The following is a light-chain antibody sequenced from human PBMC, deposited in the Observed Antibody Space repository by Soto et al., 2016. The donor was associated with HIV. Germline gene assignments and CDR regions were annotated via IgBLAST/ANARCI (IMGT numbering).Light chain of an antibody. CDR1: QSISSW. CDR2: KAS. CDR3: QQYNSYSPWA. J-gene: IGKJ1*01. V-gene: IGKV1-5*03. Sequence: DIQMTQSPSTLSASVGDRVTITCRASQSISSWLAWYQQKPGKAPKLLIYKASSLESGVPSRFSGSGSGTEFTLTISSLQPDDFATYYCQQYNSYSPWAFGQGYQGG.